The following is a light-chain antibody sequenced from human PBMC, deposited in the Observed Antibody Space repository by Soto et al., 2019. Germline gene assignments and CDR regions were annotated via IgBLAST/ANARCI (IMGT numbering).Light chain of an antibody. CDR1: QSVSSY. V-gene: IGKV3-11*01. CDR3: QQYYSTPKT. CDR2: DAS. J-gene: IGKJ1*01. Sequence: EIVLTQSPATLSLSPGERATLSCRASQSVSSYLAWYQQKPGQAPRLLIYDASNRATGIPARFSGSGSGTDFTLTISSLEPEDFAVYYCQQYYSTPKTFGQGTRVELK.